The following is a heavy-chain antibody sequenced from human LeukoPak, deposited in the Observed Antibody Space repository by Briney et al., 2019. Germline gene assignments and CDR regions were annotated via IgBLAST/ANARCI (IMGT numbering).Heavy chain of an antibody. CDR2: LDSDGSP. CDR3: ARAAAGRAYYHYGMDV. Sequence: PGGSLRLSCAAFEFTVRSDDMNWVRQAPGKGLEWVSILDSDGSPSYADSVKGRFTISRDNSKNTLDLQMNSLRAEDTAVYYCARAAAGRAYYHYGMDVWGQGTTVTVSS. D-gene: IGHD6-13*01. CDR1: EFTVRSDD. V-gene: IGHV3-53*01. J-gene: IGHJ6*02.